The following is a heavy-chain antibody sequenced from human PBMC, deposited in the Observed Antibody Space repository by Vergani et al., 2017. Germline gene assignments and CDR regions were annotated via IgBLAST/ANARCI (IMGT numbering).Heavy chain of an antibody. CDR1: GGSISSYY. J-gene: IGHJ6*03. CDR3: ARFYSGDDLRKGYYYYYMDV. D-gene: IGHD5-12*01. CDR2: IYYSGST. V-gene: IGHV4-59*01. Sequence: QVQLQESGPGLVKPSETLSLTCTVSGGSISSYYWSWIRQPPGKGLEWIGYIYYSGSTNYNPSLKSRVTISVDTSKNQFSLKLSSVTAADTAVYYCARFYSGDDLRKGYYYYYMDVWGKGTTVTVSS.